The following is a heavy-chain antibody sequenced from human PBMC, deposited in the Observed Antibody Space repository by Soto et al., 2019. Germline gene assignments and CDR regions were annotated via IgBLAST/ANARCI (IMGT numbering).Heavy chain of an antibody. CDR3: ASPTGYSSLNYYGMDV. D-gene: IGHD6-13*01. CDR2: INSDGSST. V-gene: IGHV3-74*01. J-gene: IGHJ6*02. CDR1: GFTFSSYW. Sequence: GGALGLSCAASGFTFSSYWMHWVRQAPGKGLVWVSRINSDGSSTSYADSVKGRFTISRDNAKNTLYLQMNSLRAEDTAVYYCASPTGYSSLNYYGMDVWGQGTTVTVSS.